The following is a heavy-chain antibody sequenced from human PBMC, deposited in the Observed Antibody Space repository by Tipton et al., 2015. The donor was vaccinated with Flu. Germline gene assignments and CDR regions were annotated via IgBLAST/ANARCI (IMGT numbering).Heavy chain of an antibody. CDR2: IYNGGNT. J-gene: IGHJ4*02. Sequence: SLRLSCAASGFTVSRNHMSWVRQAPGKGLEWVSIIYNGGNTKYAASVKGRFTISRDNSKNTLFLQVNSLRAEDTAIYFCARSGRRYDWFYFDYWGLGTLVTVSS. CDR3: ARSGRRYDWFYFDY. D-gene: IGHD3-9*01. V-gene: IGHV3-53*01. CDR1: GFTVSRNH.